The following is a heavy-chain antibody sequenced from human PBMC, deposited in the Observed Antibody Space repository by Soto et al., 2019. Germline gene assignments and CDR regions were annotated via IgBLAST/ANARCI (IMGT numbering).Heavy chain of an antibody. V-gene: IGHV1-69*12. J-gene: IGHJ6*02. D-gene: IGHD6-19*01. CDR3: ASPPSESSGYYYGMDV. CDR2: IIPIFGTA. Sequence: QVQLVQSGAEVKKPGSSVKVSCKASGGTFSSYAISWVRQAPGQGLEWMGGIIPIFGTADYAQKCQGRVTITADESTSTAYMELSSLRSEDTAVYYCASPPSESSGYYYGMDVWGQGTTVTVSS. CDR1: GGTFSSYA.